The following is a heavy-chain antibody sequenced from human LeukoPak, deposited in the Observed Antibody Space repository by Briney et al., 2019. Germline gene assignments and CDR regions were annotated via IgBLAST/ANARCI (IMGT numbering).Heavy chain of an antibody. CDR2: ISSSSSYI. V-gene: IGHV3-21*01. J-gene: IGHJ4*02. CDR1: GFTFSSYS. CDR3: ARDPSSEDIVLIRDPAGY. Sequence: GGSLRLSCAASGFTFSSYSMNRVRQAPGKGLEWVSSISSSSSYIYYADSVKGRFTISRDNAKNSLYLQMNSLRAEDTAVYYCARDPSSEDIVLIRDPAGYWGQGTLVTVSS. D-gene: IGHD2-8*01.